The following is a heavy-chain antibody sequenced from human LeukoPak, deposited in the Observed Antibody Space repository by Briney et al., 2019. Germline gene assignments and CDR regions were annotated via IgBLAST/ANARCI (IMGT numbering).Heavy chain of an antibody. D-gene: IGHD6-19*01. Sequence: SETLSLTCTVSGGSISSYYWSWIRQPPGKGLERIGYIYYSGSTNYNPSLKSRVTISVDTTKNQFSLKLSSVTAADTAVYYCARGSIAVAGTQGPLFDYWGQGTLVTVSS. V-gene: IGHV4-59*01. CDR1: GGSISSYY. J-gene: IGHJ4*02. CDR3: ARGSIAVAGTQGPLFDY. CDR2: IYYSGST.